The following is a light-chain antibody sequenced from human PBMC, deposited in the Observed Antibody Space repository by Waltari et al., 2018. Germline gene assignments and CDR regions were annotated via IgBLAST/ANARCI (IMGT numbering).Light chain of an antibody. CDR3: QQRSNWPTT. CDR1: QSVRSY. V-gene: IGKV3-11*01. Sequence: VLTQSPATLSLSPGERATLSCRASQSVRSYLAWYQQKPGQAPRLRIYDASNRATGIPARFSGSRSETDFTLTISSLETEDFAVYYCQQRSNWPTTFGPGTKVNIK. CDR2: DAS. J-gene: IGKJ3*01.